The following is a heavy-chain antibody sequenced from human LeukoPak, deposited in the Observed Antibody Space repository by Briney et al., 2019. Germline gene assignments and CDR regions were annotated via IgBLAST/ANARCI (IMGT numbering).Heavy chain of an antibody. CDR3: ARDFSGYDTYYYYGMDV. V-gene: IGHV3-21*01. CDR1: GFTFSSYS. D-gene: IGHD5-12*01. J-gene: IGHJ6*02. Sequence: GGSLRLSCAASGFTFSSYSINWVRQAPGKGLEWVSSISSSSSYIYYADSVKGRFTISRDNAKNSLYLQMNSLRAEDTAVYYCARDFSGYDTYYYYGMDVWGQGNTVTVSS. CDR2: ISSSSSYI.